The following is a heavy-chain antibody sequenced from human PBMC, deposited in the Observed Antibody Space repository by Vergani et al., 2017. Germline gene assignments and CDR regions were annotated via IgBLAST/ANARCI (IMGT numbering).Heavy chain of an antibody. CDR2: VSNDGEST. Sequence: EVKLLESGGGLVQSGGSLRLPCAGSGFTFSNFGMTWVRQAPGKGLEWVATVSNDGESTYYAESVKGRFTISRDNPKNTVHLQMNSLRAEDMAVYYCAKKWLTNEEVEYWGQGSLVTVSS. CDR3: AKKWLTNEEVEY. V-gene: IGHV3-23*01. J-gene: IGHJ4*02. D-gene: IGHD6-19*01. CDR1: GFTFSNFG.